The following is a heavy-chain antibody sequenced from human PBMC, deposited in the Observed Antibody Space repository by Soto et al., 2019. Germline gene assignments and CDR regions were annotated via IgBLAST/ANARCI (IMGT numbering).Heavy chain of an antibody. V-gene: IGHV3-66*01. CDR2: LYSGGST. D-gene: IGHD3-3*01. CDR1: GFTVSSNY. Sequence: GGSQRLSCVVFGFTVSSNYMSWVRQAPGKGLEWVSVLYSGGSTYYADSVKGRFTISRDNSKNTLYLQMNSLRAEDTAVYYCARGYDFRSGYYYYFDYWGQGT. CDR3: ARGYDFRSGYYYYFDY. J-gene: IGHJ4*02.